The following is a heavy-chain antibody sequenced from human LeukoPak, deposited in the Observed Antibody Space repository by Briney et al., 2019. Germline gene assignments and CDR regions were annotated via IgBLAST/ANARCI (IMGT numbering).Heavy chain of an antibody. V-gene: IGHV3-74*01. CDR1: GFTFSSYW. D-gene: IGHD3-22*01. Sequence: GGSLRLSCAASGFTFSSYWMHWVRQAPGKGLVWVSRINSDGSSTSYADSVKGRFTISRDNAKNTLYLQMNSLRAEDTAVYYCASAAWRASYDSSGYYPSWGQGTLVTVSS. J-gene: IGHJ5*02. CDR2: INSDGSST. CDR3: ASAAWRASYDSSGYYPS.